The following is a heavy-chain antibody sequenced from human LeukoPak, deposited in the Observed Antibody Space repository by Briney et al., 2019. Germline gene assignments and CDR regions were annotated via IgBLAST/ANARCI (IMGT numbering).Heavy chain of an antibody. D-gene: IGHD3-10*01. CDR3: ARGIVGGRYDAFDI. CDR2: INHSGST. Sequence: SETLSLTCAVYGGSFSGYYWSWIRQPPGKGLEWIGEINHSGSTKYNPSPKSRVTISVDTSKNQFSLKLSSVTAADTAVYYCARGIVGGRYDAFDIWGQGTMVTVSS. J-gene: IGHJ3*02. V-gene: IGHV4-34*01. CDR1: GGSFSGYY.